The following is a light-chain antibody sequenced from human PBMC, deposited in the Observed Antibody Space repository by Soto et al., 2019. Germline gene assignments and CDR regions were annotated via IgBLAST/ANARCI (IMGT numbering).Light chain of an antibody. V-gene: IGLV1-40*01. CDR1: SSNIGAGYD. J-gene: IGLJ2*01. Sequence: QSVLTQPPSVSGAPGQRVTISCTGSSSNIGAGYDVHWYQQLPGTAPKLLIYGNSNRPSGVPDRFSGSKSATSASLAITGLQAEDEAYYSCKCYDSILNGRGVFGGGTKLTVL. CDR3: KCYDSILNGRGV. CDR2: GNS.